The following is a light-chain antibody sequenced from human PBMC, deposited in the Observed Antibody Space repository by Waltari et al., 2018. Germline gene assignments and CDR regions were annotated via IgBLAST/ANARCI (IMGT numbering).Light chain of an antibody. CDR2: GIF. Sequence: EIVLTQSPGTLSLSQGERATLACRASQSFTSNYLAWYQQKPGQAPRLIMYGIFNRATGIPDRFSGSGSGTDFILTINRVEPEDFAVYYCQQYGTTPLTFGGGTKVDIK. J-gene: IGKJ4*01. V-gene: IGKV3-20*01. CDR1: QSFTSNY. CDR3: QQYGTTPLT.